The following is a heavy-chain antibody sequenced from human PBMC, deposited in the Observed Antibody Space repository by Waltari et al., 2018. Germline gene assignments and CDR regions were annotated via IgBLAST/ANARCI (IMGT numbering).Heavy chain of an antibody. CDR3: ARDLVYGDKCFDY. D-gene: IGHD4-17*01. CDR2: IWYDGMNK. J-gene: IGHJ4*02. V-gene: IGHV3-33*01. CDR1: GFTCSSYG. Sequence: QVQLVESGGGVVQPGRSLRLSWAASGFTCSSYGMHWVRQAPGKGLEWVSFIWYDGMNKDYADSVKGRFTISRDNSKNTLYLQMNSLRAEDTAVYYCARDLVYGDKCFDYWGQGTLVTVSS.